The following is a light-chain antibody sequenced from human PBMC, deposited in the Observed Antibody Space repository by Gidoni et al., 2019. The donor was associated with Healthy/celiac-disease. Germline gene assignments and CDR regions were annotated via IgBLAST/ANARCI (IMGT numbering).Light chain of an antibody. J-gene: IGKJ2*03. CDR1: QSVLYSSNNKNY. V-gene: IGKV4-1*01. CDR3: QQYYSTPR. CDR2: WAS. Sequence: IVMTQAPDSLAVSLGERATINCKSSQSVLYSSNNKNYLAWYQQKPGQPPKLLIYWASTRESGVPDRFSGSGSGTDFTLTISSLQAEDVAVYYCQQYYSTPRFXQXTKLEIK.